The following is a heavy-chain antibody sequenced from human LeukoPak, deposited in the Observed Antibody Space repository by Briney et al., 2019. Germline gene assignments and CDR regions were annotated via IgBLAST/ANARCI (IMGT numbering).Heavy chain of an antibody. CDR2: ISYDGSNK. CDR1: GFTFSSYA. CDR3: ARDLALEWSLTPDY. Sequence: PGGSLRLSCAASGFTFSSYAMHWVRQAPGKGLEWVAVISYDGSNKYYADSVKGRFTISRDNFKNTLYLQMNSLRAEDTAVYYCARDLALEWSLTPDYWGQGTLVTVSS. D-gene: IGHD3-3*01. V-gene: IGHV3-30-3*01. J-gene: IGHJ4*02.